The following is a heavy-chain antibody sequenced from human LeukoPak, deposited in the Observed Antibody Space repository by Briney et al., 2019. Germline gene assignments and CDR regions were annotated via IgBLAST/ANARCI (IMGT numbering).Heavy chain of an antibody. CDR3: ATAYSSGWYAGY. CDR1: GYTSTNYY. D-gene: IGHD6-19*01. V-gene: IGHV1-2*02. CDR2: IYPNSGGT. J-gene: IGHJ4*02. Sequence: ASVKVSCKASGYTSTNYYIHWVRQAPGQGLEWMGWIYPNSGGTNYAQKFQCRVTITRNTSISTAYMELSSLRSEDTAVYYCATAYSSGWYAGYWGQGTLVTVSS.